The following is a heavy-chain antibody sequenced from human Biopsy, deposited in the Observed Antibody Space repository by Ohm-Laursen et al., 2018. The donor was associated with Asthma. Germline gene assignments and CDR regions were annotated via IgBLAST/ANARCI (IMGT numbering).Heavy chain of an antibody. J-gene: IGHJ4*02. Sequence: SENVACQISAYSLIDLSMQWVRQDPGQGIEWLGGHEHVEGRTVNARRFQGRVTMTEGTSTDTAYRKLSSLSCDDTAVYYCASYFPKDYLRCNYQFWGQGTLVTVSS. D-gene: IGHD2/OR15-2a*01. CDR1: AYSLIDLS. V-gene: IGHV1-24*01. CDR3: ASYFPKDYLRCNYQF. CDR2: HEHVEGRT.